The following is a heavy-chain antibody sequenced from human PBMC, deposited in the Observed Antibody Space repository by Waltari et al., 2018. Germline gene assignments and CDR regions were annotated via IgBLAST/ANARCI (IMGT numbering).Heavy chain of an antibody. V-gene: IGHV3-74*01. CDR3: ASRKYSSSPIPY. CDR1: GFTFSAYR. Sequence: EVQLVESGGGLVQPGGSLRPSCAASGFTFSAYRMPWVRQPPGKGLVCVSLINADGRATLYADSVKGRFTMSRDNAKNSLYLQMNSLRAEDTAVYYCASRKYSSSPIPYWGQGTLVTVSS. D-gene: IGHD6-6*01. J-gene: IGHJ4*02. CDR2: INADGRAT.